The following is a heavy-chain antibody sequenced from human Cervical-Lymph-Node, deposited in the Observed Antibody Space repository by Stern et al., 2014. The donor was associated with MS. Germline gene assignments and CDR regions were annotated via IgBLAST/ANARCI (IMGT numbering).Heavy chain of an antibody. CDR2: IYHTGST. CDR3: ARAGLYDY. V-gene: IGHV4-4*02. CDR1: GDSISGDNW. Sequence: QLQLQESGPGLVKPSGTLSLTCAVSGDSISGDNWWSWVRQPPGKGLEWIGGIYHTGSTNYNPSLKNRSAISVNKSENQFSLKLNSVTAADTAVYYCARAGLYDYWGQGTLVTVSS. J-gene: IGHJ4*02. D-gene: IGHD2/OR15-2a*01.